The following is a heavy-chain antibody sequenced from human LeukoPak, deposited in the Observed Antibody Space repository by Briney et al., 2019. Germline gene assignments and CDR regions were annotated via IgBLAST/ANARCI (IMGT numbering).Heavy chain of an antibody. CDR2: INPNSGGT. J-gene: IGHJ3*02. V-gene: IGHV1-2*02. CDR1: GYTFTGYY. D-gene: IGHD3-22*01. CDR3: ARDLPYDSSGYYYGDAFDI. Sequence: GASVKVSCKASGYTFTGYYMHWVRQAPGQGLEWMGWINPNSGGTNYAQKFQGRVTMTRDTSISTAYMELSRLRSDDTAVYYCARDLPYDSSGYYYGDAFDIWGQGTMVTVSS.